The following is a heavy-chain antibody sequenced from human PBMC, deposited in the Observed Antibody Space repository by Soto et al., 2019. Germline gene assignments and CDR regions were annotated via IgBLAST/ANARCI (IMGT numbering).Heavy chain of an antibody. CDR3: ARTNYRYCSGGSCYFFDY. V-gene: IGHV2-70*01. J-gene: IGHJ4*02. CDR2: IDWDDDK. D-gene: IGHD2-15*01. Sequence: SGPTLVNPTQTLTLTSTFCGFSLSTSGMCVSWIRQPPGKALEWLALIDWDDDKYYSTSLKTRLTISKDTSKNQVVLTMTNMDPVDTATYYCARTNYRYCSGGSCYFFDYWGQGTLVTVSS. CDR1: GFSLSTSGMC.